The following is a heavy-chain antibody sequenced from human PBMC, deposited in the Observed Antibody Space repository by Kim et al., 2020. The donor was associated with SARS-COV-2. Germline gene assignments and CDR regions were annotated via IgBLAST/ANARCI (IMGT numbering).Heavy chain of an antibody. Sequence: YADSVKGRFTTSRNNAKRSLFLQMNSLRIEDTALYVCVKSLVREQYGMDAWGQGTMVTVSS. V-gene: IGHV3-9*01. D-gene: IGHD3-10*01. J-gene: IGHJ6*02. CDR3: VKSLVREQYGMDA.